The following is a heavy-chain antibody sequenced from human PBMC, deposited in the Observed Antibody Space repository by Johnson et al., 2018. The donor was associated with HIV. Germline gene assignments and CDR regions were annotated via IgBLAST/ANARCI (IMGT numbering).Heavy chain of an antibody. D-gene: IGHD3-22*01. CDR2: ISHDGYNK. J-gene: IGHJ3*02. Sequence: QVQLVESGGGVVQPGRSLRLSCAASGFSFGTYAMHWVRQAPGKGLEWVAVISHDGYNKDYGDSVKGRFTISRDNSKNSLYLQMNSLRPEDTAVYYCARERTWDYDMAFDIWGQGTMVTVSS. V-gene: IGHV3-30*03. CDR1: GFSFGTYA. CDR3: ARERTWDYDMAFDI.